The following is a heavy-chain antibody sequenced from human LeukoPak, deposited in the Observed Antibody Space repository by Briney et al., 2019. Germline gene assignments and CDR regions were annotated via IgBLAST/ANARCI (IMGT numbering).Heavy chain of an antibody. V-gene: IGHV1-46*01. Sequence: ASVKVCCKASGYTFTSYYMHWVRQAPGQGLEWMGIINPSGGSTSYAQKFQGRATMTRDTSTSTVYMELSSLRSEDTAVYYCARDHVVRGVLGYWGQGTLVTVSS. CDR2: INPSGGST. CDR3: ARDHVVRGVLGY. D-gene: IGHD3-10*01. CDR1: GYTFTSYY. J-gene: IGHJ4*02.